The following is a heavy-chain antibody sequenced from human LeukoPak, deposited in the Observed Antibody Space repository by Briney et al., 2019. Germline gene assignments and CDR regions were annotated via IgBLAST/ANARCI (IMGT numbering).Heavy chain of an antibody. CDR1: GFTFSSYW. Sequence: PGGSLRLSCAASGFTFSSYWMHWVRQAPGKGLVWVSRINSDGSSTSYADSVKGRLTISGDNAKNTLYLQMNSLRAEDTAVYYCARKVDTAMVRNFDYWGQGTLVTVSS. J-gene: IGHJ4*02. D-gene: IGHD5-18*01. V-gene: IGHV3-74*01. CDR2: INSDGSST. CDR3: ARKVDTAMVRNFDY.